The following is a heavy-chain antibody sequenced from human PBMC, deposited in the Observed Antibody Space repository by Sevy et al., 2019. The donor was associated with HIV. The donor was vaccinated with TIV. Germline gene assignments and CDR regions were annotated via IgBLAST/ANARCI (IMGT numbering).Heavy chain of an antibody. CDR3: ATDQYYDIVTGLFAVDV. J-gene: IGHJ6*02. V-gene: IGHV1-24*01. D-gene: IGHD3-9*01. CDR1: GYTLTQLS. Sequence: ASVKVSCKVSGYTLTQLSMHWVRQAPGKGLEWMGSFDPEDGERIYAQKFQGRITMTEDTSTDTAYMDLSSLKSDDTAVYYCATDQYYDIVTGLFAVDVWGQGTTVTVSS. CDR2: FDPEDGER.